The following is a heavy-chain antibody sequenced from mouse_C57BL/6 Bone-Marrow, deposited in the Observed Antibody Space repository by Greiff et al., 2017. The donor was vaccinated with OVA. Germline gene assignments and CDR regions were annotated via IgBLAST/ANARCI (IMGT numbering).Heavy chain of an antibody. Sequence: VQLQQSGAELVRPGASVKLSCTASGFNIKDDYMHWVKQRPEQGLEWIGWIDPENGDTEYASKFQGKATITADTASNTAYLQLSSLTSEDTAVSSCITTVVAYYWYFDVWGTGTTVTVSS. CDR1: GFNIKDDY. CDR2: IDPENGDT. CDR3: ITTVVAYYWYFDV. J-gene: IGHJ1*03. D-gene: IGHD1-1*01. V-gene: IGHV14-4*01.